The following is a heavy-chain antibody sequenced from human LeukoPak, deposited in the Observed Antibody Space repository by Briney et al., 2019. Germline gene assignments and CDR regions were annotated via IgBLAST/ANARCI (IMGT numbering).Heavy chain of an antibody. CDR3: ARVVYSGYDFRGAMDV. CDR1: GGSISSYY. Sequence: PSETLSLTCTVSGGSISSYYWSWIRQPPGKGLEWIGYIYNSGSTNYNPSLKSRVTISADTSKNQFSLKLSSVTAADTAVYYCARVVYSGYDFRGAMDVWGKGTTVTVSS. CDR2: IYNSGST. J-gene: IGHJ6*03. D-gene: IGHD5-12*01. V-gene: IGHV4-59*01.